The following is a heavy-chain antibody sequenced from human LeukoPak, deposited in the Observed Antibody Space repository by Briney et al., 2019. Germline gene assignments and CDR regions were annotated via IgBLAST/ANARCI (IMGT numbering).Heavy chain of an antibody. J-gene: IGHJ4*02. CDR2: ISGGVGTT. CDR3: AKGGGSGSYLPYYFDH. D-gene: IGHD3-10*01. Sequence: GGSLRLSCAASGFTFSSYAMSWVRQAPGKGLEWVSAISGGVGTTYYADSVKGRFTISRDNSKNTLYLQMNSLRAEDTAVYYCAKGGGSGSYLPYYFDHWGQGILVTVSS. CDR1: GFTFSSYA. V-gene: IGHV3-23*01.